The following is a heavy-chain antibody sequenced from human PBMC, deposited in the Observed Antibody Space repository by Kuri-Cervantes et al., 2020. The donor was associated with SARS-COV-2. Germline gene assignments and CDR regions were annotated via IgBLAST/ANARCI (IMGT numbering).Heavy chain of an antibody. V-gene: IGHV1-8*02. CDR1: GGTFSSYA. D-gene: IGHD5-12*01. J-gene: IGHJ6*02. CDR2: MNPNSGNT. Sequence: ASVKVSCKASGGTFSSYAISWVRQAPGQGLEWMGWMNPNSGNTGYAQKFQGRVTMTRNTSISTAYMELSSLRSDDTAVYYCARDDGYDPHYYYYYVMDVWGQGTTVTVSS. CDR3: ARDDGYDPHYYYYYVMDV.